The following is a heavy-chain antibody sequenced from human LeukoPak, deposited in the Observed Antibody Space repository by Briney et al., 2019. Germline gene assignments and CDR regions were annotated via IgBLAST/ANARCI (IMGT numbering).Heavy chain of an antibody. CDR2: IDTNTGAT. J-gene: IGHJ4*02. D-gene: IGHD2-8*02. V-gene: IGHV1-2*02. Sequence: GASVTVSCTSSGYTFTSYYIHWVRQAPGQGLEWMGWIDTNTGATKYAQKFQGRVTITRDTSTGTAYMELSSLISGDTALYYCASEAFCAGGSCNVQRVASWGPGTLVTVSS. CDR1: GYTFTSYY. CDR3: ASEAFCAGGSCNVQRVAS.